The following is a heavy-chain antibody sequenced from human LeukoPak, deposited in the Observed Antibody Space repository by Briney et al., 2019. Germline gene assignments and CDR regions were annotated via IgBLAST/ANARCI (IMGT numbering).Heavy chain of an antibody. D-gene: IGHD3-3*01. J-gene: IGHJ6*03. CDR1: GGSISSGSYY. CDR3: ARGGGNGVGWVGQYYYMDV. Sequence: SETLSLTCTVSGGSISSGSYYWSWIRQPAGKGLEWIGRIYTSGSTNYNPSLKSRVTISVDTSKSQFSLILSSVTAADTAVYYCARGGGNGVGWVGQYYYMDVWGKGTTVTVSS. V-gene: IGHV4-61*02. CDR2: IYTSGST.